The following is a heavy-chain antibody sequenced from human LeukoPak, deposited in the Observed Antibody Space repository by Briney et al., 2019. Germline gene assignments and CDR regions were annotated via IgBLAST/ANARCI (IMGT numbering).Heavy chain of an antibody. D-gene: IGHD3-10*01. CDR2: IYYSGST. J-gene: IGHJ5*02. V-gene: IGHV4-61*01. CDR1: GASVSSGSYY. CDR3: AGGFGENWFDP. Sequence: SETLSLTCTVSGASVSSGSYYWSWIRQPPGKGLEWIGYIYYSGSTNYNPSLKSRVTISVDTSKNQFSLKLSSVTAADTAVYYCAGGFGENWFDPWGQGTLVTVSS.